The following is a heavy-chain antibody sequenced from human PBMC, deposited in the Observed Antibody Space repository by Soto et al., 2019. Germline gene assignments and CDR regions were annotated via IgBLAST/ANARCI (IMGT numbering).Heavy chain of an antibody. CDR1: GGTFSSYV. V-gene: IGHV1-69*14. D-gene: IGHD3-10*01. CDR3: ARGRDARFGSYYYGLDV. CDR2: IIPKFGTT. J-gene: IGHJ6*02. Sequence: QVQLVQSGAEVKKPGTSVKVSCKGSGGTFSSYVISWVRQAPGQGLEWMGGIIPKFGTTKYAQKFQGRVTLTADKSTLIAYMESSSLRSEDTAVYYCARGRDARFGSYYYGLDVWGQGTTVTVS.